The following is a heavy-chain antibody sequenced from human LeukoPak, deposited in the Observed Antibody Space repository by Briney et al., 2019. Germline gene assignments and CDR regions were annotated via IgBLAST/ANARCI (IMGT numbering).Heavy chain of an antibody. V-gene: IGHV2-70*11. Sequence: SGPALVKPTQTLTLTCTFSGFSLSTSGMCVSWIHQPPGKALEWLARIDWDDDKYYSTSLKTRLTISKDTSKNQVVLTMTNMDPVDTATYYCARMADSSGYGAFDIWGQGTMVTVSS. J-gene: IGHJ3*02. D-gene: IGHD3-22*01. CDR2: IDWDDDK. CDR3: ARMADSSGYGAFDI. CDR1: GFSLSTSGMC.